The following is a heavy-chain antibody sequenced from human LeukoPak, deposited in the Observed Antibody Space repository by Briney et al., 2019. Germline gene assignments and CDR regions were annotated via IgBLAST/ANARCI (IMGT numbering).Heavy chain of an antibody. J-gene: IGHJ4*02. D-gene: IGHD2-2*01. CDR2: ISSSGSTI. Sequence: GGSLRLSCAASGFTFSSYEMNWVRQAPGKGLEWVSYISSSGSTIYYADSVKGRFTISRVQSTNTVYLQMNSLRADDTAVYYCAKAHCSSTSCSRADNWGQGTLVTVSS. CDR1: GFTFSSYE. CDR3: AKAHCSSTSCSRADN. V-gene: IGHV3-48*03.